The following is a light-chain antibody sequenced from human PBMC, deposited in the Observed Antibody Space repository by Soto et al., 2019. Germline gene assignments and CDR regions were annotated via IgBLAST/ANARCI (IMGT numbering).Light chain of an antibody. Sequence: QAVVTKEPSLTVSPGGTVTLTCGSSTGAVTSGHYPYWFQQKPGQSPRTLIYDTNNKHSWTPARFSGSLLGGKAALTLSGAQPEDEAESYCLLSYSGARVFGGGTKVTVL. CDR1: TGAVTSGHY. J-gene: IGLJ3*02. V-gene: IGLV7-46*01. CDR3: LLSYSGARV. CDR2: DTN.